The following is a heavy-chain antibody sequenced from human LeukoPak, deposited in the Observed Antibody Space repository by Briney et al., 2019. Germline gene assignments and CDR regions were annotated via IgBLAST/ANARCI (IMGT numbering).Heavy chain of an antibody. D-gene: IGHD3-10*01. CDR2: TNHSGST. V-gene: IGHV4-34*01. J-gene: IGHJ5*02. Sequence: NPSETLSLTCAVYGGSFSGYYWSWIRQPPGKGLEWIGETNHSGSTNYNPSLKSRVTISVDTSKNQFSLKLSSVTAADTAVYYCARHCFRRHGSGSLRCWFDPWGQGTLVTVSS. CDR3: ARHCFRRHGSGSLRCWFDP. CDR1: GGSFSGYY.